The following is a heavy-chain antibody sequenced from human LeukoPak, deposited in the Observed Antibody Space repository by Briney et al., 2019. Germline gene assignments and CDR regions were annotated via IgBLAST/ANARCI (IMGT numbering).Heavy chain of an antibody. CDR2: IIPIFGTA. CDR3: ARGLLRYFDWSLNY. V-gene: IGHV1-69*01. D-gene: IGHD3-9*01. CDR1: GGTFSSYA. Sequence: ASVKVSCKASGGTFSSYAISWVRQAHGQGLEWMGGIIPIFGTANYAQKFQGRVTITADESTSTAYMELSSLRSEDTAVYYCARGLLRYFDWSLNYWGQGTLVTVSS. J-gene: IGHJ4*02.